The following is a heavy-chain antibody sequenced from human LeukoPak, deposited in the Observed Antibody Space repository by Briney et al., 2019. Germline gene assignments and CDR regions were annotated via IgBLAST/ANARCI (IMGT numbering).Heavy chain of an antibody. CDR1: GFTFSSYW. Sequence: GGSLRLSCAASGFTFSSYWMHWVRQAPGKGLVWVSRINSDGSSTSYADSVKGRFTISRDNSKNTLYLQMNSLRAEDTAVYYCAGAGGLGYYYGMDVWGQGTTVTVSS. CDR2: INSDGSST. D-gene: IGHD3-16*01. V-gene: IGHV3-74*01. CDR3: AGAGGLGYYYGMDV. J-gene: IGHJ6*02.